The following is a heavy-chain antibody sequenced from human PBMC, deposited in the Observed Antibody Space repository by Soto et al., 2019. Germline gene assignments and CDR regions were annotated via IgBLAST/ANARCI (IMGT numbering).Heavy chain of an antibody. J-gene: IGHJ6*02. CDR1: GGSISSSSYY. D-gene: IGHD6-13*01. Sequence: SETLSLTCTVSGGSISSSSYYWGWIRQPPGKGLEWIGNIYYRGTTYYNPSIKSRVTMSVDPSKTQFSLKLTSVTAADTAVYYCAGYSSNWFQTEGVDVWGQGTTVTVSS. CDR2: IYYRGTT. CDR3: AGYSSNWFQTEGVDV. V-gene: IGHV4-39*07.